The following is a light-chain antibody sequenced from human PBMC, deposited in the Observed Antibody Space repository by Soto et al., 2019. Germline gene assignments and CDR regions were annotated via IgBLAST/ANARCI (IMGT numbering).Light chain of an antibody. CDR1: QSISNY. V-gene: IGKV1-39*01. Sequence: DLEMPQAPSSLSASVGDRVTITCRAGQSISNYLNWDQHKPGKVPKLLIYAAYSVQSEVATRFSGSGSVTDFTLTSTSLQPEDFAACYCQQRYGTPLTFGVGNKIEI. CDR3: QQRYGTPLT. J-gene: IGKJ4*01. CDR2: AAY.